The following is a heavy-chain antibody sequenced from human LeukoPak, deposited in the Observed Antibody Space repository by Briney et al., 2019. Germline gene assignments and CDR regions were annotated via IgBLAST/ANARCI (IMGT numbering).Heavy chain of an antibody. Sequence: SETLSLICTVSGGSISGSYWSWIRQPPGKGLEWIAYMYNSGSTNYNPSLKSRVTISIETSKNQFSLKLSSLTAADTAIYYCARGIESYGDYGYWGQGILVTVSS. CDR2: MYNSGST. J-gene: IGHJ4*02. CDR3: ARGIESYGDYGY. D-gene: IGHD4-17*01. V-gene: IGHV4-59*01. CDR1: GGSISGSY.